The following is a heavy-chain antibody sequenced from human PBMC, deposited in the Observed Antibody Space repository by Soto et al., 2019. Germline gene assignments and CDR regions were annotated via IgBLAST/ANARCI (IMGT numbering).Heavy chain of an antibody. D-gene: IGHD6-19*01. Sequence: GYPRLSRAAAGVTFSSYSMSLVRQAPDKGLEWVSAISGSGGSTYYADSVKGRFTISRDNSKNTLYLQMSSLRAEDTAVYYCAKDLESSGWYALYYYGMDVWGQGTTVTVSS. V-gene: IGHV3-23*01. CDR1: GVTFSSYS. CDR3: AKDLESSGWYALYYYGMDV. CDR2: ISGSGGST. J-gene: IGHJ6*02.